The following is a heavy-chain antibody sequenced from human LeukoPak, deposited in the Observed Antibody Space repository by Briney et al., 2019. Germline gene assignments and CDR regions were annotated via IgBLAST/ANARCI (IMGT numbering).Heavy chain of an antibody. D-gene: IGHD4-23*01. CDR2: IASDGSST. J-gene: IGHJ4*02. CDR3: ARGRPHGNDY. V-gene: IGHV3-74*01. Sequence: GGSLRLSCAASGFTFRSYWMSWFRQAPGKGLVWVSRIASDGSSTTYADSVKGRFSISRDNAKNTLYLQMNSLRAEDTAVYYCARGRPHGNDYWGQGTLVTVSS. CDR1: GFTFRSYW.